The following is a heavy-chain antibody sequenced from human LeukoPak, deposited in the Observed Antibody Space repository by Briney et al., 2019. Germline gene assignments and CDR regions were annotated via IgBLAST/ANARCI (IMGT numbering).Heavy chain of an antibody. Sequence: QPGRSLRLSCAASGFTFSSYAMHWVRQAPGKGLEWVAVISYDGSNKYYADSVKGRFTISRDNSKNTLYLQMNSLRAEDTAAYYCARVREDDYEGFDYWGQGTLVTVSS. J-gene: IGHJ4*02. CDR1: GFTFSSYA. CDR3: ARVREDDYEGFDY. CDR2: ISYDGSNK. V-gene: IGHV3-30-3*01. D-gene: IGHD4-17*01.